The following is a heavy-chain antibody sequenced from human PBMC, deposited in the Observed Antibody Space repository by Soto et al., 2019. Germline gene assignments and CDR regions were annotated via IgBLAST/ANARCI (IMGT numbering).Heavy chain of an antibody. CDR1: GGSINTYY. CDR2: IYYSGNT. D-gene: IGHD5-18*01. J-gene: IGHJ5*02. Sequence: PSETLSLTCSVSGGSINTYYWSWIRQPPGKGLEWIGYIYYSGNTNYNPSLESRVTISVDTSKNQFSLRLTSVTAADTAVYYCAGAAKRYNWFDPWGQGTLVTAS. CDR3: AGAAKRYNWFDP. V-gene: IGHV4-59*01.